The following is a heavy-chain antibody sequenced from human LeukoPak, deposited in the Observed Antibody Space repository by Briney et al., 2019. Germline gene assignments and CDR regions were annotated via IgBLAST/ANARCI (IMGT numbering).Heavy chain of an antibody. CDR2: ISSSGSTI. Sequence: GGSLRLSCAASGFSFSSHAMCWVRQAPGKGLEWVSYISSSGSTIYYADSVKGRFTISRDNAKNSLYLQMNSLGAEDTAVYYCARVTRRRDGYNYGDYWGQGTLVTVSS. CDR3: ARVTRRRDGYNYGDY. CDR1: GFSFSSHA. V-gene: IGHV3-48*03. J-gene: IGHJ4*02. D-gene: IGHD5-24*01.